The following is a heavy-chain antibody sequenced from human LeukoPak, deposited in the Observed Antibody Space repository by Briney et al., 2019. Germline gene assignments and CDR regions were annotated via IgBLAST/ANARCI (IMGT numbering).Heavy chain of an antibody. CDR3: TRGPTHQWLYYGMDV. CDR2: IRSKSYGGTT. J-gene: IGHJ6*02. V-gene: IGHV3-49*04. D-gene: IGHD5-24*01. Sequence: GGSLRLSCTTSGFTFGDHAMSWVRQAPGKGLEWVGFIRSKSYGGTTEYAASVKGRFTISRDDSKSTAYLQMDSLKTDDTAMYYCTRGPTHQWLYYGMDVWGQGTTVTVSS. CDR1: GFTFGDHA.